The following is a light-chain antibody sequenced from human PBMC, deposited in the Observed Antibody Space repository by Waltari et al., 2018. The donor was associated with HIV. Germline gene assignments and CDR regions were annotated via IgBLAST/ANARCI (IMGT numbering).Light chain of an antibody. J-gene: IGKJ4*01. V-gene: IGKV4-1*01. CDR3: QQTYTIPRT. Sequence: DVVMTQSPDSLAVSLGARAPITCKSSQNVLYSANNNNYLIVYEHKPGQLPQLIIYWASSRKSWVHDRFSGSGYGTDFTLTISRLQAEDVAVYYCQQTYTIPRTFGGGTKGESK. CDR2: WAS. CDR1: QNVLYSANNNNY.